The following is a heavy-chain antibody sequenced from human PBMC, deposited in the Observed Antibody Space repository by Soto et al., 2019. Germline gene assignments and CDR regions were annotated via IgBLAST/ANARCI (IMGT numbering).Heavy chain of an antibody. CDR2: ISYDGSNK. Sequence: QVQLVESGGGVVQPGRSLRLSCAASGFTFSSYGMHWVRQAPGKGLEWVAVISYDGSNKYYADSVKGRFTISRDNSKNTLYLQMNSLRAEDTAVYYCATDRLVATIQYYFVSWGQGPLVTVSS. J-gene: IGHJ4*02. V-gene: IGHV3-30*03. D-gene: IGHD5-12*01. CDR1: GFTFSSYG. CDR3: ATDRLVATIQYYFVS.